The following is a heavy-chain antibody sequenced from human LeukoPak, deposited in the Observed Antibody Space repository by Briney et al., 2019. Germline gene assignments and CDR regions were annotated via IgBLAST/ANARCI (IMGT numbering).Heavy chain of an antibody. V-gene: IGHV4-61*02. J-gene: IGHJ4*02. D-gene: IGHD6-6*01. CDR2: IYTSGST. Sequence: SETLSLTCTVSGGSISSGSYYWSWIRQPAGKGLEWIGRIYTSGSTNYNPSLKSRVTISVDTSKNQFSLKLSSVTAADTAVYYCARGNTEYSSSPWGDYFDYWGQGTLVTVSS. CDR3: ARGNTEYSSSPWGDYFDY. CDR1: GGSISSGSYY.